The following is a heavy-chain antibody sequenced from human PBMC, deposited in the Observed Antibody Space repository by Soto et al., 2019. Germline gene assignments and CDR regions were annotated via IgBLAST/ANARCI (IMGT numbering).Heavy chain of an antibody. V-gene: IGHV3-30*18. J-gene: IGHJ6*02. CDR1: GLPVSAYG. CDR3: AKDGAFSLGRYFYYGVDV. Sequence: PGGSLRLSCAASGLPVSAYGLHWVRQAPGKGLEWVAVISSDEKIKYYAASVRGRFTISRGNSQNTMYLQMNSLRAEDTAIYYCAKDGAFSLGRYFYYGVDVWGQGTTVTVSS. CDR2: ISSDEKIK. D-gene: IGHD3-3*02.